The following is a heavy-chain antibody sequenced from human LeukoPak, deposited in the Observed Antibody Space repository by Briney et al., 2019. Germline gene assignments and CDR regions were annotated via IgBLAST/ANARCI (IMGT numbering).Heavy chain of an antibody. CDR3: ASVDDLDAFAM. J-gene: IGHJ3*02. CDR1: GFTFSSYA. D-gene: IGHD5-12*01. V-gene: IGHV3-30*04. CDR2: ISDDGNNK. Sequence: GGSLRLSCAASGFTFSSYAMHWVRQAPGKELEWVAAISDDGNNKHYADSVKGRFTIFRDNSKNTLYLHMNSLRNEDTAVYYCASVDDLDAFAMWGQGTMVTVSS.